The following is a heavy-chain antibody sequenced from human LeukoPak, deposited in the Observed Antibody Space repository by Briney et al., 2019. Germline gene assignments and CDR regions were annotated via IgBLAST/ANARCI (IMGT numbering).Heavy chain of an antibody. J-gene: IGHJ5*02. V-gene: IGHV4-34*01. CDR3: ARCGGSCPLDP. Sequence: PSETLSLTCAVYGGSFSGYYWSWIRPPPGEGLEWIGEINHSGSTNYNPSLKSRVTISVDTSKNQFSLKLSSATAADTAVYYRARCGGSCPLDPWGQGTLVTVSS. D-gene: IGHD2-15*01. CDR2: INHSGST. CDR1: GGSFSGYY.